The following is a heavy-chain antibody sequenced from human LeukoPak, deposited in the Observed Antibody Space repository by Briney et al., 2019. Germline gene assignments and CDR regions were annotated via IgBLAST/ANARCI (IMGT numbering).Heavy chain of an antibody. V-gene: IGHV3-21*01. D-gene: IGHD3-10*01. CDR3: ARHNLYGSGSYDYYYYGMDV. Sequence: SGGSLRLSCAASGFTFSSYSMNWVRQAPGKGLEWVSSISSSSSYIYYADSVKGRFTISRDNAKNSLYLQMNSLRAEDTAVYYCARHNLYGSGSYDYYYYGMDVWGQGTTVTVSS. CDR1: GFTFSSYS. CDR2: ISSSSSYI. J-gene: IGHJ6*02.